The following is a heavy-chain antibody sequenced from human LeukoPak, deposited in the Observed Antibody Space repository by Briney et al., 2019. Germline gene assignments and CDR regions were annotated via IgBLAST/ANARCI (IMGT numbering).Heavy chain of an antibody. Sequence: PSETLSLTCAVYGGSFSGYYWSWIRQPPGKGLEWIGEINHSGSTNYNPSLKSRVTISVDTSKNQFSLKLSSVTPEDTAVYYCARSALMVYAIWSFDYWGQGTLVTVSS. J-gene: IGHJ4*02. CDR2: INHSGST. CDR3: ARSALMVYAIWSFDY. CDR1: GGSFSGYY. V-gene: IGHV4-34*01. D-gene: IGHD2-8*01.